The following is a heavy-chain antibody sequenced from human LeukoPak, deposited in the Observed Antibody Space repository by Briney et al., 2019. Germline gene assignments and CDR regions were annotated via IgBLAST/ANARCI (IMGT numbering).Heavy chain of an antibody. Sequence: SEALSLTCAVYGGSFSGYYWSWIRQPPGKGLEWIGEINHSGSTNYNPSLKSRVTISVDTSKNQFSLKLSSVAAADTAVYYCASRMGQGCSSTSCYFYYYGMDVWGQGTTVTVSS. CDR3: ASRMGQGCSSTSCYFYYYGMDV. V-gene: IGHV4-34*01. CDR1: GGSFSGYY. J-gene: IGHJ6*02. CDR2: INHSGST. D-gene: IGHD2-2*01.